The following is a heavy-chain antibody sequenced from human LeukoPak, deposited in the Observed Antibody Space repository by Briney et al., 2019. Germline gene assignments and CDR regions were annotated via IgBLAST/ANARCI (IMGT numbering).Heavy chain of an antibody. D-gene: IGHD2-2*01. Sequence: SETLSLTCTVSGGSISSGSSYWTWIRQPAGKGLEWIGRIYSSGSTNYNPSLKSRVTISLDTSKNQFSLKLSSVTAADTAVYFCARGSSTSSYYFDYWGQGTLVTVSS. V-gene: IGHV4-61*02. CDR3: ARGSSTSSYYFDY. CDR1: GGSISSGSSY. J-gene: IGHJ4*02. CDR2: IYSSGST.